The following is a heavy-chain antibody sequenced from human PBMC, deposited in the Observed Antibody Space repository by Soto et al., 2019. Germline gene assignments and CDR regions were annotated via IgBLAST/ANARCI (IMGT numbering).Heavy chain of an antibody. CDR1: GGSFSGYY. CDR3: ATDSSYYYDSSAYYSNWFDP. Sequence: SETLSLTCAVYGGSFSGYYWSWIRQPPGKGLEWIGSIFYSGSTYYNPSLKSRVTISVDKSKNKFSLKLTSVTAADTSVYYCATDSSYYYDSSAYYSNWFDPWGQGMLVTVSS. D-gene: IGHD3-22*01. V-gene: IGHV4-34*12. J-gene: IGHJ5*02. CDR2: IFYSGST.